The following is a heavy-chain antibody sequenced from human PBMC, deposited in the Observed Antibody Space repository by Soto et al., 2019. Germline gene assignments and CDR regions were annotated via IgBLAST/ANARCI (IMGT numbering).Heavy chain of an antibody. CDR2: IYPGDSDT. Sequence: GESLKISCKGSGYSFTSYWIGWVRQMPGKGLEWMGIIYPGDSDTRYSPSFQGQVTISADKSISTAYLQWSSPKASDTAMYYCARCSNSGTYSYYYYGMDVWGQGTTVTVSS. CDR3: ARCSNSGTYSYYYYGMDV. D-gene: IGHD3-10*01. J-gene: IGHJ6*02. V-gene: IGHV5-51*01. CDR1: GYSFTSYW.